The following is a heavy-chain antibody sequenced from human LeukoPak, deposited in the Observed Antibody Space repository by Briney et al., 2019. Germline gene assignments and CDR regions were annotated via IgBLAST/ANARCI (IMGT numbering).Heavy chain of an antibody. CDR2: VHYNGST. CDR1: GGSVRSSSYY. D-gene: IGHD3-10*01. V-gene: IGHV4-39*07. J-gene: IGHJ4*02. Sequence: SETLSLTCTVSGGSVRSSSYYWGCIRQPPGKGLEWIGSVHYNGSTCYNPSLGGRVIMSIDTSKNQFSLKLPSVTAADTAMYYCARDRGVPRPYYFDQWGQGTLVTVSS. CDR3: ARDRGVPRPYYFDQ.